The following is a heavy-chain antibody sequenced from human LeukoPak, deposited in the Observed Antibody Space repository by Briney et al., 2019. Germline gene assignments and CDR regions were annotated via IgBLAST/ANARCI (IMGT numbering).Heavy chain of an antibody. J-gene: IGHJ3*02. CDR1: GFTFSSYG. CDR3: ARVDTVMGADAFDI. D-gene: IGHD5-18*01. CDR2: IRYDGSNK. V-gene: IGHV3-30*02. Sequence: GGSLRLSCAASGFTFSSYGMHWVRQAPGKGLEWVAFIRYDGSNKYYADSVKGRFTISRDNSKNTLYLQMNSLRAEDTAVYYCARVDTVMGADAFDIWGQGTKVTVSS.